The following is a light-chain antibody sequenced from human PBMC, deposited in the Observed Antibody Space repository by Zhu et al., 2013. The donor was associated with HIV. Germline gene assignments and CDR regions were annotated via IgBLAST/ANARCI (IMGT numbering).Light chain of an antibody. CDR3: QQYNSYSYS. CDR1: QSISNL. CDR2: KAS. V-gene: IGKV1-5*03. J-gene: IGKJ2*03. Sequence: DIQMTQSPSTLSASIGDRVTITCRASQSISNLLAWYQQKSGKAPRLLISKASILESGVPSRFSGGGSGTELTLTISSLQADDFATYYCQQYNSYSYSFGQGTKVEIK.